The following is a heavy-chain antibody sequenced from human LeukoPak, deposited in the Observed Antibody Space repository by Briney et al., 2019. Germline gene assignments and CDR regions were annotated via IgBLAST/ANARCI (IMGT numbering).Heavy chain of an antibody. J-gene: IGHJ4*02. CDR3: ARQPQYGSGSYYDY. Sequence: PGGSLRLSCAASGFTFSSYGMHWVRQAPGKGLEWVAFIRYDGSNKYYADSVKGRFTISRDNSKNTLYLQMNSLRAEDTAVYYCARQPQYGSGSYYDYWGQGTLVTVSS. D-gene: IGHD3-10*01. V-gene: IGHV3-30*02. CDR2: IRYDGSNK. CDR1: GFTFSSYG.